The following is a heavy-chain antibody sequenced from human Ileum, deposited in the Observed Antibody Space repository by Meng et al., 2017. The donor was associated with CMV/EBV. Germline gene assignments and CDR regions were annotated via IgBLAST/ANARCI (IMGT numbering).Heavy chain of an antibody. CDR3: ADLGWALGVDV. J-gene: IGHJ6*02. CDR1: GFTVSSNY. V-gene: IGHV3-53*01. CDR2: IYSGGST. D-gene: IGHD2-15*01. Sequence: GESLKISCAASGFTVSSNYMSWVRQAPGKGLEWVSVIYSGGSTYYADSVKGRFTISRDNSKNTLYLQMNSLKIEDTAVYYCADLGWALGVDVWGQGTTVTVSS.